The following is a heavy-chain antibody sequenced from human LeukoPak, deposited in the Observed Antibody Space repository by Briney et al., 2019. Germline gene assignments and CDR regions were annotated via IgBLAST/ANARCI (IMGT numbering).Heavy chain of an antibody. CDR2: LSSSGSTI. CDR3: ARALGYYYDSSGYLDY. J-gene: IGHJ4*02. D-gene: IGHD3-22*01. CDR1: GFTFSDYY. V-gene: IGHV3-11*01. Sequence: PGGSLRLSCAASGFTFSDYYMSWIRQAPGKGLEWVSYLSSSGSTIYYADSVKGRFTISRDNAKNSLYLQMNSLRAEDTAVYYCARALGYYYDSSGYLDYWGQGTLVTVSS.